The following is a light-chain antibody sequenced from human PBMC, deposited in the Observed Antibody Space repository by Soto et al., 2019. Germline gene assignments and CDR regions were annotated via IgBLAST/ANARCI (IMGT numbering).Light chain of an antibody. CDR1: SSNIGSNT. J-gene: IGLJ3*02. CDR3: AAWDDSLSGRV. V-gene: IGLV1-44*01. Sequence: QSVLTQPPSASGTPGQRVTISCSGSSSNIGSNTVNWYQQLPGTAPKLLIYKNNQRPSGVPDRFSGSKSDTSASLAISGLQSEDEADYYCAAWDDSLSGRVFGGGTKLTVL. CDR2: KNN.